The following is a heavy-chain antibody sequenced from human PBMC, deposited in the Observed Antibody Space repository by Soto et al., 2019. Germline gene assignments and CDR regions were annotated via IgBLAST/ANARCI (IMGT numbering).Heavy chain of an antibody. Sequence: EVQLAESGGGLVQPGGSLRLSCAASGFTFSDHYMDWVRQAPGKGLEWVGRSRDKVHSHTTEYAASVKGRCTILRGDSENSLYLQMNSLKTEDTAVYYCPRGVVSTGYFDYWGQGTLVTVSS. D-gene: IGHD5-12*01. V-gene: IGHV3-72*01. CDR1: GFTFSDHY. CDR3: PRGVVSTGYFDY. J-gene: IGHJ4*02. CDR2: SRDKVHSHTT.